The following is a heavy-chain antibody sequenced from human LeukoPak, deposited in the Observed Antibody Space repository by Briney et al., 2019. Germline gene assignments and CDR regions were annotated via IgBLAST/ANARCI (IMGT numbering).Heavy chain of an antibody. CDR3: SREWGNGNDLRPDY. J-gene: IGHJ4*02. CDR1: GFTFREFA. CDR2: IRSSIYGGTP. Sequence: TGRSLRLSCTSSGFTFREFAVSWFRQAPGKGLEWIGFIRSSIYGGTPKAAASVKGRFIFSRDDSKGVAYLRMNSLKTEDTAVYYYSREWGNGNDLRPDYWGQGTLVTVSS. V-gene: IGHV3-49*03. D-gene: IGHD1-1*01.